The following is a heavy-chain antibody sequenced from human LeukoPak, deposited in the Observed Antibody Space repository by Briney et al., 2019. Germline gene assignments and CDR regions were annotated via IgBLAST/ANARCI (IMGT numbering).Heavy chain of an antibody. Sequence: ASVKVSCKASGFTFTSSAVQWVRQARGQRLEWIGWIVVGSGNTNYAQKFQERVTITRDMYTSTAYLELSSLRSEDTAVYYCAAEGMTTWFDHWGQGPLVTVSS. CDR3: AAEGMTTWFDH. J-gene: IGHJ5*02. D-gene: IGHD4-11*01. V-gene: IGHV1-58*01. CDR2: IVVGSGNT. CDR1: GFTFTSSA.